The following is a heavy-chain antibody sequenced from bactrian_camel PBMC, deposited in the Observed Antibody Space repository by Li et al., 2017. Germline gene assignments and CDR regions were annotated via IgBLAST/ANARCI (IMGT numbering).Heavy chain of an antibody. CDR2: TGADGTT. Sequence: HVQLVESGGGLVQPGGSLRLSCAASGFTVSTYYIAWVRLAPGKGPEWVSTTGADGTTYYADSVKGRFTISTDNAKTTMYLQMNSLKSEDAAMYYCATWTGNYWGQGTQVTVS. J-gene: IGHJ4*01. V-gene: IGHV3-2*01. CDR3: ATWTGNY. CDR1: GFTVSTYY. D-gene: IGHD6*01.